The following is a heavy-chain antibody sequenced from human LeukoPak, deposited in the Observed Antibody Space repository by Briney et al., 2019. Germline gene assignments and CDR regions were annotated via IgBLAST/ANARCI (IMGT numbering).Heavy chain of an antibody. Sequence: GESLKISCKGSGYSFTSYWISWVRQMPGKGLEWMGRIDPSDSYTNYSPSFQGHVSISADKSINTAYLQWSGLKASDTAMYYCARRDRTGWYDFDYWGQGALVTVSS. CDR2: IDPSDSYT. V-gene: IGHV5-10-1*01. CDR3: ARRDRTGWYDFDY. D-gene: IGHD6-19*01. J-gene: IGHJ4*02. CDR1: GYSFTSYW.